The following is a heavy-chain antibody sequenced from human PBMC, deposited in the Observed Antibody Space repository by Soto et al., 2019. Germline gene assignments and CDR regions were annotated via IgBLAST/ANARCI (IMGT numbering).Heavy chain of an antibody. V-gene: IGHV1-18*04. CDR3: ARECRGGWPYYYYGMDV. CDR1: GYTFTSYG. CDR2: ISAYNGNT. D-gene: IGHD3-16*01. Sequence: QVQLVQSGAEVKKPGASVKVSCKASGYTFTSYGISWVRQAPGQGLEWMGWISAYNGNTNYAQKLQGRVTMTTDTSASTAYMGLRSLRSDDTAVYYCARECRGGWPYYYYGMDVWGQGTTVTVSS. J-gene: IGHJ6*02.